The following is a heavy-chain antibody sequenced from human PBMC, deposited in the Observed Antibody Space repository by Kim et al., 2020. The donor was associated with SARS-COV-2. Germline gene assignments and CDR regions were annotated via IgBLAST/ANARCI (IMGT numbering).Heavy chain of an antibody. Sequence: SETLSLTCTVSGGSISSYYWSWIRQPPGKGLEWIGYIYYSGSTNYNPSLKSRVTISVDTSKNQFSLKLSSVTAADTAVYYCARECTSCSPYGMDVWGQGTTVTVSS. V-gene: IGHV4-59*13. J-gene: IGHJ6*02. CDR1: GGSISSYY. CDR2: IYYSGST. D-gene: IGHD2-2*01. CDR3: ARECTSCSPYGMDV.